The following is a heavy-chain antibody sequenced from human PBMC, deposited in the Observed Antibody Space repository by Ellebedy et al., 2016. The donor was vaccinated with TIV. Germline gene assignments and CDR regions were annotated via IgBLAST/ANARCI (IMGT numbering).Heavy chain of an antibody. J-gene: IGHJ4*02. V-gene: IGHV4-61*01. D-gene: IGHD3-3*01. Sequence: GSLRLSCTVSGGSVSSGSYYWGWIRQPPGKGLEWIGYIYYSGSTDHNPSLQSRVTIPLDTSRNQVSLRLSSVTAADTAVYYCFGGWSGSGGFWGQGTLVTVSS. CDR3: FGGWSGSGGF. CDR1: GGSVSSGSYY. CDR2: IYYSGST.